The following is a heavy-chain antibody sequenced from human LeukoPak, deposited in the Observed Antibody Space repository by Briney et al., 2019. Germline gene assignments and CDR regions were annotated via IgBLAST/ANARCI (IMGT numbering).Heavy chain of an antibody. Sequence: GGSVRLSCAASGFTFSSSAMSWVRQAPGKGLEWVSAISNNGGYTYYADSVQGRFTISRDNSKSTLCLQMNSLRAEDTAVYYCAKQLGYCSDGSCYFPYWGQGTLVTVSS. D-gene: IGHD2-15*01. J-gene: IGHJ4*02. V-gene: IGHV3-23*01. CDR2: ISNNGGYT. CDR3: AKQLGYCSDGSCYFPY. CDR1: GFTFSSSA.